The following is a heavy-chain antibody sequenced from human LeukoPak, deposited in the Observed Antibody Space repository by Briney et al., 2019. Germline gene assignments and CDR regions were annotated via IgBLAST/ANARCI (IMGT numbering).Heavy chain of an antibody. J-gene: IGHJ3*01. D-gene: IGHD3-10*01. CDR3: ERGDRDYDAFDV. Sequence: SETLSLTCTVSGGSISSSSYYWGWIRQPPGKGLEWIGSIYYSGSTYYNQSLKSRGTISVDTSKNQFSLELTSVTDADTAVYYCERGDRDYDAFDVWGHGTPVTVSS. V-gene: IGHV4-39*07. CDR1: GGSISSSSYY. CDR2: IYYSGST.